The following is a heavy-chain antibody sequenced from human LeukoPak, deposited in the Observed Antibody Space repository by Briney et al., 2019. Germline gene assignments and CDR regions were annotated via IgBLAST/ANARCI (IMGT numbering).Heavy chain of an antibody. CDR1: GYRFTNYW. CDR3: ARSHASDMIVVINPNYYYGMDV. J-gene: IGHJ6*02. CDR2: IYPGDSDT. D-gene: IGHD3-22*01. V-gene: IGHV5-51*01. Sequence: GESLQISCKGSGYRFTNYWIGWVRQMPGKGLEWMGIIYPGDSDTRYSPSFQGQVTISADKSISTAYLQWSSLKASDTAMYYCARSHASDMIVVINPNYYYGMDVWGQGTTVTVSS.